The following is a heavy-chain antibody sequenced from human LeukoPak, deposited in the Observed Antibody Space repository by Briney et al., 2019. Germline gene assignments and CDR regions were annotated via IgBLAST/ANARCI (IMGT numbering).Heavy chain of an antibody. D-gene: IGHD6-19*01. Sequence: GESLKISCQGSGYTFSNYWIGWVRQMPGKGLEWMGSINPGDSETMYSPSFRGQVTISADKSISTAYLQWSSLKASDTAMYYCARPGYRSRYFDYWGHGALVTVSS. V-gene: IGHV5-51*01. CDR3: ARPGYRSRYFDY. J-gene: IGHJ4*01. CDR2: INPGDSET. CDR1: GYTFSNYW.